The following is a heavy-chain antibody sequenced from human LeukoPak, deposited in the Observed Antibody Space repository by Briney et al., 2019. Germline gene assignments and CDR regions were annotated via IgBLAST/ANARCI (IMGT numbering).Heavy chain of an antibody. V-gene: IGHV3-15*01. J-gene: IGHJ4*02. CDR1: GFTFSNAW. D-gene: IGHD3-22*01. CDR3: TTIAYYYDSSGYYLYYFDY. Sequence: GGSLRLSCAASGFTFSNAWMSWVRQAPGKGLEWVGRIKSKTDGGTTDYAAPVKGRFTIPRDDSKNTLYLQMNSLKTEDTAVYYCTTIAYYYDSSGYYLYYFDYWGQGTLVTVSS. CDR2: IKSKTDGGTT.